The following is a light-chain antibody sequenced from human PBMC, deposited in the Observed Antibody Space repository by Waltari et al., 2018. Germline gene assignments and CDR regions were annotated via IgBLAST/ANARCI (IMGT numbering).Light chain of an antibody. CDR2: HAS. V-gene: IGKV3-11*01. CDR1: QSISTY. J-gene: IGKJ1*01. CDR3: QQRSNWWT. Sequence: DIVLTQSPDTLSLSPRERATLSCRASQSISTYLAWYQQRPGQAPRLLIYHASNRATGIPARFSGSGSGTDFTLTISSLEPEDFAVYYCQQRSNWWTFGQGTKVEIK.